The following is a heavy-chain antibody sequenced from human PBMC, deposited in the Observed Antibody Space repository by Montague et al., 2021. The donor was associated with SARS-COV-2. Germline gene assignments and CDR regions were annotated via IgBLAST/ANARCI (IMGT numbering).Heavy chain of an antibody. Sequence: PALVKPTQTLTLTCTFSGFSLSTSGMCVSWIRQPPGKALEWLARIDWDDDKYYSTSLKTRLTISKDTSKNQVVLTMTNVDPVDTATYYCARTHYDILPGYDYDMDVWGQGTTVTVSS. D-gene: IGHD3-9*01. CDR1: GFSLSTSGMC. CDR2: IDWDDDK. CDR3: ARTHYDILPGYDYDMDV. V-gene: IGHV2-70*11. J-gene: IGHJ6*02.